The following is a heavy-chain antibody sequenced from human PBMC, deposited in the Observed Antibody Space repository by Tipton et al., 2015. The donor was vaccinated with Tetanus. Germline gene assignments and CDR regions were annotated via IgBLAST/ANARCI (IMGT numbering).Heavy chain of an antibody. CDR2: INWNGGTT. J-gene: IGHJ2*01. V-gene: IGHV3-20*04. CDR3: VKEERSGWVNWYFDL. D-gene: IGHD6-19*01. CDR1: GFTFDDYA. Sequence: SLRLSCAASGFTFDDYAMSWVRQAPGKGLEWVSGINWNGGTTGYGDSVKGRFIISRDNAKNSLYLQMDSLRAGDTALYYCVKEERSGWVNWYFDLWGRGTLVTVSS.